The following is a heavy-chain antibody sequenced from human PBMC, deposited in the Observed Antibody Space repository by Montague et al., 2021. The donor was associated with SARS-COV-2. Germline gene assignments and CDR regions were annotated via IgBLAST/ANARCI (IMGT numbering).Heavy chain of an antibody. CDR3: ARENTGKFDFDF. J-gene: IGHJ4*02. Sequence: SLRLSCSASRFSFSSSVMHWVRQAPGKGLEWVTVIRSDGSHIYYXDSVRGRFTVSRDNSNNILYLQMNSLKVDDTAVYYCARENTGKFDFDFWGQGTLVTVSS. CDR2: IRSDGSHI. CDR1: RFSFSSSV. V-gene: IGHV3-33*01. D-gene: IGHD1-14*01.